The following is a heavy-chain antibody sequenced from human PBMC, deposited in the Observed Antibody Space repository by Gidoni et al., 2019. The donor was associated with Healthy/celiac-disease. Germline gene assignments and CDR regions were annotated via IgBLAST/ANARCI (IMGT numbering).Heavy chain of an antibody. Sequence: QVQLQQWGAGLLKPSETLSLTCAVYGGSFSGYYWSWIRQPPGKGLEWIGEINHSGSTNYNPSLKSRVTISVDTSKNQFSLKLSSVTAADTAVYYCARGGGPSYYYYYYMDVWGKGTTVTVSS. V-gene: IGHV4-34*01. CDR3: ARGGGPSYYYYYYMDV. CDR2: INHSGST. D-gene: IGHD3-16*01. CDR1: GGSFSGYY. J-gene: IGHJ6*03.